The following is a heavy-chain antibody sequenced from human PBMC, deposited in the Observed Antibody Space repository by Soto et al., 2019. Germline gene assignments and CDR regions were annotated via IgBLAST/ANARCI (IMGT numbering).Heavy chain of an antibody. CDR2: INPATGAA. D-gene: IGHD3-3*01. CDR1: GYPVTAYY. J-gene: IGHJ3*02. V-gene: IGHV1-2*02. Sequence: QLHLVQSGAVVKKPGASVTVSCSASGYPVTAYYMHWVRQAPGRGLEWMGGINPATGAAKSTQTFQGRVTRTRDTSTRTGFMALCRLTSEDTAVFYSAIGGGVGVAGSAAFDMWGQGTLVTVSS. CDR3: AIGGGVGVAGSAAFDM.